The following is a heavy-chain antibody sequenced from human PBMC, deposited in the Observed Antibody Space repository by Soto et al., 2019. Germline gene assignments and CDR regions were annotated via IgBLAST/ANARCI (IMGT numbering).Heavy chain of an antibody. CDR2: ISYDGSNK. CDR1: GFTFSSYG. CDR3: ANDCSSTSCYATDY. J-gene: IGHJ4*02. V-gene: IGHV3-30*18. D-gene: IGHD2-2*01. Sequence: GGSLRLSCAASGFTFSSYGMHWVRQAPGKGLEWVAVISYDGSNKYYADSVKGRFTISRDNSKNTLYLQMNSLRAEDTAVYYCANDCSSTSCYATDYWGQGTLVTVSS.